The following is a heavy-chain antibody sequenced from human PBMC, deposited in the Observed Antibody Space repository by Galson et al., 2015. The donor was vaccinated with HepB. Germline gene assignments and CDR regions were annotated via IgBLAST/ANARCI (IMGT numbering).Heavy chain of an antibody. CDR1: GFTFSDYY. V-gene: IGHV3-11*06. CDR2: ISSSSSYT. D-gene: IGHD2-8*01. Sequence: SLRLSCAASGFTFSDYYMSWLRQAPGKGLEWVSYISSSSSYTNYADSVKGRFTISRDNAKNSLYLQMNSLRAEDTAVYYCARVFTMDYYYYYGMDVWGQGTTVTVSS. CDR3: ARVFTMDYYYYYGMDV. J-gene: IGHJ6*02.